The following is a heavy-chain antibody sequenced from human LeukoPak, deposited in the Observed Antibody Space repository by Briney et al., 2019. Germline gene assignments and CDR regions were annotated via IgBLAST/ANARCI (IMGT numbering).Heavy chain of an antibody. CDR3: ARGFAFGYSGYDWDWFDP. Sequence: SETLSLTCAVYGGSFSGYYWSWIRQPPGKGLEWIGEINHSGSTNYNPSLKSRVTISVDTSKNQFSLKLSSVTAADTAVYYCARGFAFGYSGYDWDWFDPWGQGTLVTVSS. V-gene: IGHV4-34*01. D-gene: IGHD5-12*01. J-gene: IGHJ5*02. CDR2: INHSGST. CDR1: GGSFSGYY.